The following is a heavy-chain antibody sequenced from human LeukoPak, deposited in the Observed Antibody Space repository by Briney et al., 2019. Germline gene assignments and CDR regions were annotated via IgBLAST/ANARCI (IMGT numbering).Heavy chain of an antibody. CDR2: IYPGDSDT. Sequence: GESLKISCKTSGYSFTNYWIGWGRRMPGKGLEWMGTIYPGDSDTRYSPSFQGQVTISADKSISTAYLQWSSLKASDTAMYYCARLGLETYGSRGYYYLDYWGQGALVAVSS. CDR3: ARLGLETYGSRGYYYLDY. CDR1: GYSFTNYW. J-gene: IGHJ4*02. D-gene: IGHD3-22*01. V-gene: IGHV5-51*01.